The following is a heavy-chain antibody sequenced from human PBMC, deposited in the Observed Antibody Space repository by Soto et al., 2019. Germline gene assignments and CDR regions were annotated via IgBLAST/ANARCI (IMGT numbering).Heavy chain of an antibody. CDR3: ATVGGVYDSSGYYYVY. Sequence: ASVKVSCKVSGYTLTELSMHWVRQAPGKGLEWMGGFDPEDGETIYAQKFQGRVTMTEDTSTDTAYMELSSLRSEDTAVYYCATVGGVYDSSGYYYVYWGQGTLVTVSS. V-gene: IGHV1-24*01. J-gene: IGHJ4*02. D-gene: IGHD3-22*01. CDR1: GYTLTELS. CDR2: FDPEDGET.